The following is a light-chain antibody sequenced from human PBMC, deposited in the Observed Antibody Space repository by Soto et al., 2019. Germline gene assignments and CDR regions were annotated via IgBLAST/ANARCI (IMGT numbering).Light chain of an antibody. V-gene: IGKV3-20*01. CDR2: GAS. CDR3: QQYASSPLT. Sequence: EIVLTQSPGTLSFSSGERDTLSCRASQSVRSNYLAWYPQKPGQAPRLLIYGASSRATGIPDRFGGSGSGTDFTLTISRLEPEDVAVYYCQQYASSPLTFGGGTKVEIK. J-gene: IGKJ4*01. CDR1: QSVRSNY.